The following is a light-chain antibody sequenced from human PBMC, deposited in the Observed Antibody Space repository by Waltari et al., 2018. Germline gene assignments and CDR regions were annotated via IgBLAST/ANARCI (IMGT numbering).Light chain of an antibody. CDR1: QTVNSKY. Sequence: EIVLTQSPGTLHSYQGDTATLSCRASQTVNSKYIVWYQQKPAQAPRLLIYDASTRATGIPDRFSGSGSGTGVTLTISRLEPEYFAVYYCQQYGVSPWTFGQGTKVESK. CDR3: QQYGVSPWT. J-gene: IGKJ1*01. CDR2: DAS. V-gene: IGKV3-20*01.